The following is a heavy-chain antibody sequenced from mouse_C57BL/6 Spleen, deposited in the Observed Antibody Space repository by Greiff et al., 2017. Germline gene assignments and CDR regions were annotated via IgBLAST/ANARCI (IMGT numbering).Heavy chain of an antibody. CDR1: GFSLTSYG. Sequence: VQLQESGPGLVAPSQCLSLTCTVSGFSLTSYGVDWVRQPPGKGLEWLGVIWGGGSTNYTSALMSRLSISKDNSKSQVFLKMNSLQTDDTVMYYCAEHNDYDCDADAMGYWGQGTSVTVSS. CDR3: AEHNDYDCDADAMGY. CDR2: IWGGGST. V-gene: IGHV2-9*01. J-gene: IGHJ4*01. D-gene: IGHD2-4*01.